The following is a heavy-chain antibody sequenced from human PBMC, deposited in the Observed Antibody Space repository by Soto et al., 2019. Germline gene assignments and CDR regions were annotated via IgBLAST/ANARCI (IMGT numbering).Heavy chain of an antibody. CDR1: GDSISSNSFY. CDR2: IYYNGFT. D-gene: IGHD3-3*01. J-gene: IGHJ5*02. CDR3: ARSYDFWSGPGRFDP. Sequence: SETLSLTCTVSGDSISSNSFYWGWIRQTPGKGLEWIGSIYYNGFTYYNPSLKSRLTISVDTSKNQFSLKLSSVTAADTTVYYCARSYDFWSGPGRFDPWGQGXLVTV. V-gene: IGHV4-39*01.